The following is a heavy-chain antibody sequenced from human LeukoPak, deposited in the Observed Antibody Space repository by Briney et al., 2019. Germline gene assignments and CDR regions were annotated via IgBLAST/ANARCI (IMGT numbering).Heavy chain of an antibody. V-gene: IGHV3-66*01. CDR1: GFTVSSNY. J-gene: IGHJ4*02. CDR3: HSGSYWYYFDY. D-gene: IGHD1-26*01. CDR2: IYSGGST. Sequence: GGSLRLSCAASGFTVSSNYMSWGRQAPGKGLEWVSVIYSGGSTYYADSVKGRFTISRDNSKNTLYLQMNSLRAEDTAVYYCHSGSYWYYFDYWGQGTLVTVSS.